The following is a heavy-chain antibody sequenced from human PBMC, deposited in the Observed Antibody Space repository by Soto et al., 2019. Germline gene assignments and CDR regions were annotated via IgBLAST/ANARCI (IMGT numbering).Heavy chain of an antibody. Sequence: ASVKVSCKASGYTFTSYGISWVRQAPGQGLEWMGWISAYSGNTNYAQKLQGRVTMTTDTSTSTAYMELRSLRSDDTAVYYCARDRYSYGYYYYGMDVWGQGTTVTVSS. CDR1: GYTFTSYG. CDR2: ISAYSGNT. V-gene: IGHV1-18*04. J-gene: IGHJ6*02. D-gene: IGHD5-18*01. CDR3: ARDRYSYGYYYYGMDV.